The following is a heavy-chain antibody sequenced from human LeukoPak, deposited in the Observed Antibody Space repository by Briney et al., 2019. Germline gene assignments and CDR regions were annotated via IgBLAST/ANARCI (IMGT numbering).Heavy chain of an antibody. Sequence: SVKVSYKASGGTFSSYAISWVRQAPGQGLEWMGGIIPIFGTANYAQKFQGRVTITADESTSTAYMELSSLRSEDTAVYYCARGGYDLFYYYYYGMDVWGKGTTVTVSS. D-gene: IGHD5-12*01. V-gene: IGHV1-69*13. CDR2: IIPIFGTA. CDR3: ARGGYDLFYYYYYGMDV. CDR1: GGTFSSYA. J-gene: IGHJ6*04.